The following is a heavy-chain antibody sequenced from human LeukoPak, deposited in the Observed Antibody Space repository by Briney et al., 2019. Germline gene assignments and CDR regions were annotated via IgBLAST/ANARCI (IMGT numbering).Heavy chain of an antibody. Sequence: GSLRLSCAASGFTFSSYWMSWVRQPPGKGLEWIGYIYYSGSTKYNPSLKSRVAISVDTSKNQFSLKLSSVTAADTAVYYCARDKWNSDDAFDIWGQGTMVTVSS. V-gene: IGHV4-59*01. CDR2: IYYSGST. CDR3: ARDKWNSDDAFDI. J-gene: IGHJ3*02. CDR1: GFTFSSYW. D-gene: IGHD1-7*01.